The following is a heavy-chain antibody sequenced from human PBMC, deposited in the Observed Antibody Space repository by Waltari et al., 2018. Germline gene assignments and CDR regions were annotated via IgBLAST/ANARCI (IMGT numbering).Heavy chain of an antibody. V-gene: IGHV1-69*13. CDR2: SIPIYGKP. CDR1: GGSFGTYA. D-gene: IGHD1-26*01. J-gene: IGHJ3*01. Sequence: QVRLVQSGAEVRKPGSSVRVSCEASGGSFGTYAITWVRQAPGQGLEWMAGSIPIYGKPNNAQKFKGRVTIAADASTRTAYMDLSSLRSDDTAVYYCAKRIVGGPFDVWGQGTVVTVSS. CDR3: AKRIVGGPFDV.